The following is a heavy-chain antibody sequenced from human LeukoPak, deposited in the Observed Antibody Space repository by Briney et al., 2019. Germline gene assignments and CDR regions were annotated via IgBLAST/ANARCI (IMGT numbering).Heavy chain of an antibody. CDR3: VKDRGLRNQWLQVTYDS. Sequence: GRSLRLSCAASGFTFDDYAMHWVRQAPGKGLEWVSGISWNSVNIGHEDSVKGRFTISRDNAKNSLHLQMNSLRPEDTALYYCVKDRGLRNQWLQVTYDSWGQGTLVTVS. CDR2: ISWNSVNI. CDR1: GFTFDDYA. J-gene: IGHJ4*02. D-gene: IGHD5-24*01. V-gene: IGHV3-9*01.